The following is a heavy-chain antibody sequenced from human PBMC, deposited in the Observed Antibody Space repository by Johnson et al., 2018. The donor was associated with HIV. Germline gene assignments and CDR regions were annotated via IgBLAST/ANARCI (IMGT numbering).Heavy chain of an antibody. CDR3: ARFLGYYDSNGYYFGDGFDV. CDR2: IGTAGDT. CDR1: GFTFSSYD. J-gene: IGHJ3*01. Sequence: EVQLVESGGGLVQPGGSLRLSCAASGFTFSSYDMHWVRQATGKGLEWVSAIGTAGDTYYPGSVKGRFTISRDNAKNSLYLQMNSLEAEDTAWYYCARFLGYYDSNGYYFGDGFDVWGRGTMVTVSS. V-gene: IGHV3-13*01. D-gene: IGHD3-22*01.